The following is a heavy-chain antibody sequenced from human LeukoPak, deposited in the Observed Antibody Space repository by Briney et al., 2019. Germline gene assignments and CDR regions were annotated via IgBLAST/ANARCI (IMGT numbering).Heavy chain of an antibody. Sequence: GGSLRLSCAASGFTFSSYWMSWVRQAPGKGLEWVANIKQDGSEKYYVDSVKGRFTISRDNAKNSLYLQMNSLRAEDTAVYYCARLRAQLAGWYYYYYMDVWGKGTTVTVSS. CDR3: ARLRAQLAGWYYYYYMDV. J-gene: IGHJ6*03. CDR2: IKQDGSEK. D-gene: IGHD6-6*01. CDR1: GFTFSSYW. V-gene: IGHV3-7*01.